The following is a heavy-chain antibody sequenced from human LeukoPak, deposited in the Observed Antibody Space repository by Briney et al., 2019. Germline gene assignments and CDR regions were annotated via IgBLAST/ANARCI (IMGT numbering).Heavy chain of an antibody. D-gene: IGHD4-11*01. CDR1: GFTFDDYS. CDR2: IKSKTDGGTT. V-gene: IGHV3-15*01. Sequence: GGSLRLSCAASGFTFDDYSMSWVRQAPGKGLEWVGRIKSKTDGGTTDYAAPVKGRFTISRDDSKNTLYLQMNSLKTEDTAVYYCTTVHGRYSNYDYFDYWGQGTLVTVSS. J-gene: IGHJ4*02. CDR3: TTVHGRYSNYDYFDY.